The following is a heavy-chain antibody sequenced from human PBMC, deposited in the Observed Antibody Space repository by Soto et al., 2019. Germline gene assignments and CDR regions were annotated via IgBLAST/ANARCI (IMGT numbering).Heavy chain of an antibody. D-gene: IGHD4-17*01. V-gene: IGHV4-59*04. J-gene: IGHJ4*02. CDR1: GGSISSFY. CDR3: ARHAVTRRYFDY. CDR2: IYYSGST. Sequence: SETLSLTCNVSGGSISSFYWDWIRQSPGKGLEWIGYIYYSGSTYYNPSLKSRVTISVDTSKNQFSLKLSSVTAADTAVYYCARHAVTRRYFDYWGQGTLVTVSS.